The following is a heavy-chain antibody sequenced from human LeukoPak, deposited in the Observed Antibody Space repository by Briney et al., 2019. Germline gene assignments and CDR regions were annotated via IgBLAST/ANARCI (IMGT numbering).Heavy chain of an antibody. J-gene: IGHJ4*02. CDR2: IYDSRST. Sequence: SETLSLTCTVSGGSISNYYCTWVRQPPGKGLEWIGYIYDSRSTNYNSSLKSRVTISVDTSKSQFSLRLSSVTAADTAVYYCARHYYGSGSFDYWGQGTLVTVSS. V-gene: IGHV4-59*08. D-gene: IGHD3-10*01. CDR3: ARHYYGSGSFDY. CDR1: GGSISNYY.